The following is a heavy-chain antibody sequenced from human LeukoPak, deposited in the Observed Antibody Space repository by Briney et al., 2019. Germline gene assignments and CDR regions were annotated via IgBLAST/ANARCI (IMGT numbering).Heavy chain of an antibody. CDR3: ARDSACYDY. V-gene: IGHV3-7*01. Sequence: GGSLRLSCAASELTSSTSWMSWVRQAPGKELEWVANIKQDGSEEYYVDSVRGRFTISRDNAKNSLYLQMSSLRAEDTAVYYCARDSACYDYWGQGTLVTVSS. J-gene: IGHJ4*02. CDR2: IKQDGSEE. CDR1: ELTSSTSW. D-gene: IGHD2-15*01.